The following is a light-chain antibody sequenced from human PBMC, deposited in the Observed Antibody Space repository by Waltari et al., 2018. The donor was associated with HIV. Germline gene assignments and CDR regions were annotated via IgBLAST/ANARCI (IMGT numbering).Light chain of an antibody. J-gene: IGLJ2*01. V-gene: IGLV7-46*01. CDR3: LLFFGATRI. CDR1: AGPVTSTNY. Sequence: QAAVTQEPSMPVSPGGTIILTCGSRAGPVTSTNYAYWFQQKPGQAPTTLIFDSTKRHSWTPARFSGFLLGDKAVLTLSGALSEDEAFYYCLLFFGATRIFGGGTMVTV. CDR2: DST.